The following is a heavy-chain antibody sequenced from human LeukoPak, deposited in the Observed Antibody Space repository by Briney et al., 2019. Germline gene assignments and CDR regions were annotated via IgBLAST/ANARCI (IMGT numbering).Heavy chain of an antibody. CDR2: IYSGGST. D-gene: IGHD2-2*02. J-gene: IGHJ4*02. CDR1: GFTVSSNY. CDR3: ASWACSSNSCYNDY. V-gene: IGHV3-53*01. Sequence: GGSLRPSCAVSGFTVSSNYMRWVRQAPGRGLEWGSVIYSGGSTYYAHSVKGRFTISRDNSKNTLYLQMNSLRAEDTAVYYCASWACSSNSCYNDYWGQGTLVTVSS.